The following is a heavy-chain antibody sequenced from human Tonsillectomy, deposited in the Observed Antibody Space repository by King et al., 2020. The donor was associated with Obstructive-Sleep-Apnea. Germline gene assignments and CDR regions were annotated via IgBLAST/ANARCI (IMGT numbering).Heavy chain of an antibody. V-gene: IGHV4-4*07. CDR1: GASVNNFY. D-gene: IGHD1-7*01. CDR3: ARVGETIYYYYGMDV. CDR2: IYTSGST. Sequence: QLQESGPGLVEPSETLSLTCTVSGASVNNFYWSWIRQPAGEGLEWIGRIYTSGSTDYNPSLKSRVTMSVDTSKNQFSLKLTSVTAADTAVYYCARVGETIYYYYGMDVWGQGTTVTVSS. J-gene: IGHJ6*02.